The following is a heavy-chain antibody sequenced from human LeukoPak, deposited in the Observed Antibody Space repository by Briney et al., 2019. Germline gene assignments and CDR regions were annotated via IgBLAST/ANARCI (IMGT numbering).Heavy chain of an antibody. Sequence: ASVKVSCKASGYTFTGYYMHWVRQAPGQGLEWMGWINPNSGGTNYAQKFQGRVTMTRDTSISTAYMELRRLRSDDTAVYYCARAEITIFGVVYEFDYWGQGTLVTVSS. J-gene: IGHJ4*02. V-gene: IGHV1-2*02. CDR3: ARAEITIFGVVYEFDY. CDR2: INPNSGGT. D-gene: IGHD3-3*01. CDR1: GYTFTGYY.